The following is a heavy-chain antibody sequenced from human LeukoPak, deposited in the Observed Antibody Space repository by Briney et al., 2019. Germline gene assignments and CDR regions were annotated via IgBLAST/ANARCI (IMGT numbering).Heavy chain of an antibody. V-gene: IGHV4-59*01. CDR1: GGSISSYY. D-gene: IGHD6-19*01. CDR3: ARGLNSAAVAGN. Sequence: SETLSLTCTVSGGSISSYYWSWIRQPPGKGLEWIGYIYYSGSTNYNPSLKSRVTISVDTSKNQFSLKLSSVTAADTAVYYCARGLNSAAVAGNWGQGTLVTVSS. CDR2: IYYSGST. J-gene: IGHJ4*02.